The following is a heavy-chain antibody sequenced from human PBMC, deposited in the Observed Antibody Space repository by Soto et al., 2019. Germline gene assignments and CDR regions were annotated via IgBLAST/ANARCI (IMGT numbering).Heavy chain of an antibody. Sequence: SETLSLTCAVYGGSFSGYYWSWIRQPPGKGLEWIGEINHSGSTNYNPSLKSRVTISVDTSKNQFSLKLSSVTAADTAVYYCARGGHLATFSGFFDYWGQGTLVTVSS. J-gene: IGHJ4*02. CDR3: ARGGHLATFSGFFDY. V-gene: IGHV4-34*01. CDR2: INHSGST. CDR1: GGSFSGYY. D-gene: IGHD5-12*01.